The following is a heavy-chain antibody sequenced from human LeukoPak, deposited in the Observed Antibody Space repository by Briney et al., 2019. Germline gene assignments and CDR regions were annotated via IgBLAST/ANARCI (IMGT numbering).Heavy chain of an antibody. CDR2: IHHSGNA. Sequence: SETLSLTCTVSGDSISSGNYHWAWIRQPPGKGLECIGSIHHSGNAYYNSSLGNRVTISVDMSKNQFSLQLRSVTAADTAVYYCTRVRQGSQSDYWGQGTLVTVSS. CDR1: GDSISSGNYH. V-gene: IGHV4-39*07. J-gene: IGHJ4*02. CDR3: TRVRQGSQSDY.